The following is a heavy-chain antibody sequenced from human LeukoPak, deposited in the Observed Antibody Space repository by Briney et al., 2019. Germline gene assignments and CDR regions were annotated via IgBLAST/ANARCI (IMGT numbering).Heavy chain of an antibody. Sequence: SETLSLTCSVSGGSISSSSHYWGWIRQPPGKGLEWIGSIFNTGNTFYNPSLKSRVTISVDTSKNQFSLNLSSVTAADTAVYYCASHDQGDHGDPTCFDPWAQGPLATVPS. CDR1: GGSISSSSHY. J-gene: IGHJ5*02. CDR2: IFNTGNT. D-gene: IGHD4-17*01. V-gene: IGHV4-39*01. CDR3: ASHDQGDHGDPTCFDP.